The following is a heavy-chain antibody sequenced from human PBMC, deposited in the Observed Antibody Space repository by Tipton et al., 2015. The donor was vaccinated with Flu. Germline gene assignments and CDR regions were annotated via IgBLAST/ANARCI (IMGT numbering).Heavy chain of an antibody. Sequence: LRLSCTVSGGSISSYYWSWIRQPPGKGLEWIGYIYYSGSTNYNPSLKSRVTISVDTSKNQFSLKLSSVTAADTAVYYCARDRSSGHYRTFDYWGQGTLVTVSS. D-gene: IGHD3-22*01. J-gene: IGHJ4*02. V-gene: IGHV4-59*01. CDR1: GGSISSYY. CDR2: IYYSGST. CDR3: ARDRSSGHYRTFDY.